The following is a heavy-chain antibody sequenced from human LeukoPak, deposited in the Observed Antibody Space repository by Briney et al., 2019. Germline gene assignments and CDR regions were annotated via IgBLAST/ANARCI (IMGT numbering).Heavy chain of an antibody. J-gene: IGHJ4*02. CDR3: ASITGEVDY. CDR2: IYYSGST. V-gene: IGHV4-59*08. D-gene: IGHD1-20*01. Sequence: AETLSLTCTVSGGSISSYYWSWIRQPPGKGLEWIGYIYYSGSTNYNPSLKSRVTISVDTSKNQFSLKLSSVTAADTAVCYCASITGEVDYWGQGTLVTVSS. CDR1: GGSISSYY.